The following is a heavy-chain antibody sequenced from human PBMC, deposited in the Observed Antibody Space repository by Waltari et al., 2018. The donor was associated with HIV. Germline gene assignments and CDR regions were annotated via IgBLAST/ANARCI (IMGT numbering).Heavy chain of an antibody. V-gene: IGHV1-2*02. Sequence: QVQLVQSGAEVKKPGASVKVSCKASGYTFTGYYMHWVRQAPGQGLEWMGLINPNSGGTNYAQKFQGRVTMTRDTSISTAYMELSRLRSDDTAVYYCARDRARTTDYYYYGMDVWGQGTTVTVSS. CDR2: INPNSGGT. D-gene: IGHD1-7*01. CDR3: ARDRARTTDYYYYGMDV. CDR1: GYTFTGYY. J-gene: IGHJ6*02.